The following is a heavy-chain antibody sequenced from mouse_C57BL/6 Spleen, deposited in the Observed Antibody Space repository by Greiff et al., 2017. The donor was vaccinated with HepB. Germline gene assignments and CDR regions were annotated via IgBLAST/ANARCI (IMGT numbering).Heavy chain of an antibody. CDR3: TRWNYDYDGYYAMDY. D-gene: IGHD2-4*01. CDR2: IDPETGGT. Sequence: VQLQQSGAELVRPGASVTLSCKASGYTFTDYEMHWVKQTPVHGLEWIGAIDPETGGTAYNQKFKGKAILTADKSSSTAYMELRSLTSEDSAVYYCTRWNYDYDGYYAMDYWGQGTSVTVSS. V-gene: IGHV1-15*01. J-gene: IGHJ4*01. CDR1: GYTFTDYE.